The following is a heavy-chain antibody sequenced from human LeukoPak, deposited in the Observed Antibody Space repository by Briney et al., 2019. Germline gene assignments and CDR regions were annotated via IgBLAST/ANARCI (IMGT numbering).Heavy chain of an antibody. V-gene: IGHV4-34*01. Sequence: SETLSLTCAVYGGSFSGYYWSWIRQPPGEGLEWMGEINHRGSTNYNPSLKSRVTISVDTSKNQFSLKLSSVTAADTAVYYCARVPNNWFDPWGQGTLVTVSS. J-gene: IGHJ5*02. CDR3: ARVPNNWFDP. CDR1: GGSFSGYY. CDR2: INHRGST.